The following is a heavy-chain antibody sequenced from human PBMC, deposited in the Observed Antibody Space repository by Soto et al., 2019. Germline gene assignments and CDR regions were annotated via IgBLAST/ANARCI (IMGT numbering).Heavy chain of an antibody. D-gene: IGHD2-2*01. J-gene: IGHJ4*02. V-gene: IGHV3-23*01. CDR3: AKDRYQLLGFFDY. CDR1: GFTFSSYA. CDR2: ISGSGGST. Sequence: GSLLLPCTASGFTFSSYAMSWVRQAPGKGLEWVSAISGSGGSTYYADSVKVRFTISRDNSKNTLYLQMNSLRAEDTAVYYCAKDRYQLLGFFDYWGQGTLVTVSS.